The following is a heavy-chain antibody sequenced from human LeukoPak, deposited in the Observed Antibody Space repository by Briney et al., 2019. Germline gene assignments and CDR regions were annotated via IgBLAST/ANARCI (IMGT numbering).Heavy chain of an antibody. J-gene: IGHJ2*01. CDR1: GFTFSSYS. Sequence: GGSLRLSCAASGFTFSSYSMNWVRQAPGKGLEWVSYISSSSSTIYYADSVKGRFTISRDNAKNSLYLQMNSLRAEDTAVYYCARGGYYYKDWYFDLWGRGTLVTVCS. D-gene: IGHD3-22*01. CDR2: ISSSSSTI. CDR3: ARGGYYYKDWYFDL. V-gene: IGHV3-48*04.